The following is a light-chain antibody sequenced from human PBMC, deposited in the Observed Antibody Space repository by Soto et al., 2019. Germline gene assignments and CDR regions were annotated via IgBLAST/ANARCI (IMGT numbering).Light chain of an antibody. CDR3: QQSYIMSEGYT. V-gene: IGKV1-39*01. CDR1: QSISNH. J-gene: IGKJ2*01. Sequence: DIQVTQSPSSLSASAGDRVTITCRASQSISNHLNWYQQKPGKAPKLLSYAASSLQSGVPSRFSGSGSGTDFTLTITSLQPEDFATYYCQQSYIMSEGYTFGQGTKVDIK. CDR2: AAS.